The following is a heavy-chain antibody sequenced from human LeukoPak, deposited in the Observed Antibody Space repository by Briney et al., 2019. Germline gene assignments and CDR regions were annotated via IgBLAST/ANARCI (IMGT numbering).Heavy chain of an antibody. CDR3: PRDIVVVPAARVVYYYGMDV. CDR1: GGSISSYY. D-gene: IGHD2-2*01. J-gene: IGHJ6*02. CDR2: IYTSGST. V-gene: IGHV4-4*07. Sequence: SETLSLTCTVSGGSISSYYWSWIRQPAGKGLEWIGRIYTSGSTNYNPSLKSRVTMSVDTSKNQFSLKLSSVTAADTAVYYCPRDIVVVPAARVVYYYGMDVWGQGTTVTVSS.